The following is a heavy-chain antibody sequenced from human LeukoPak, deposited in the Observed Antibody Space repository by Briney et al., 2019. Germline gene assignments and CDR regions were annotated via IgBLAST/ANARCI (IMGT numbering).Heavy chain of an antibody. J-gene: IGHJ5*02. Sequence: ASVKVSCKASGYTFTSYAMNWVRQAPGQGLEWMGWINTNTGNPTYAQGFTGRFVFSLDTSVSTAYLQISSLKAEDTAVYYCARDHAPNYYDSSGYYGSGSRWFDPWGQGTLVTVSS. CDR2: INTNTGNP. D-gene: IGHD3-22*01. V-gene: IGHV7-4-1*02. CDR3: ARDHAPNYYDSSGYYGSGSRWFDP. CDR1: GYTFTSYA.